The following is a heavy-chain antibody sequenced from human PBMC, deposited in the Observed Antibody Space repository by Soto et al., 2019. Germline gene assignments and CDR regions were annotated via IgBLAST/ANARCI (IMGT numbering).Heavy chain of an antibody. CDR2: IYYSGST. CDR1: GGSISSRSYY. CDR3: ARSLDYGDPSDY. J-gene: IGHJ4*02. Sequence: SETLSLTCTVSGGSISSRSYYWGWIRQPPGKGLEWIGSIYYSGSTYYNPSLKSRVTISVDTSKNQFSLKLSSVTAADTAVYYCARSLDYGDPSDYWGQGTLVTVSS. D-gene: IGHD4-17*01. V-gene: IGHV4-39*01.